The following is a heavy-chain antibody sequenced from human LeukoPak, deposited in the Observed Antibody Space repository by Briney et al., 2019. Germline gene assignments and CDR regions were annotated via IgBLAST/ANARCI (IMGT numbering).Heavy chain of an antibody. CDR3: ARAVPMVRGVISHSDY. CDR1: GYTFASYY. Sequence: GASVKVSCKASGYTFASYYMHWVRQAPGQGLEWMGIINPSGGSTSYAQKFQGRVTMTRDTSTSTVYMELSSLRSEDTAVYYCARAVPMVRGVISHSDYWGQGTLVTVSS. D-gene: IGHD3-10*01. J-gene: IGHJ4*02. V-gene: IGHV1-46*01. CDR2: INPSGGST.